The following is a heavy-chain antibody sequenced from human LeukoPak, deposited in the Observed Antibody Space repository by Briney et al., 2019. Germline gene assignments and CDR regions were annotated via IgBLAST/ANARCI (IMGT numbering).Heavy chain of an antibody. Sequence: GGSLRLSCAASGFTFSSYAMHWVRQAPGKGLEWVAVISYDGSNKYYADSVKGRFTISRDNSKNTLYLQMNSLRAEDTAVYYCARDHGVLRYFDWLLPSPVPDYWGQGTLVTVSS. CDR3: ARDHGVLRYFDWLLPSPVPDY. V-gene: IGHV3-30-3*01. D-gene: IGHD3-9*01. CDR2: ISYDGSNK. J-gene: IGHJ4*02. CDR1: GFTFSSYA.